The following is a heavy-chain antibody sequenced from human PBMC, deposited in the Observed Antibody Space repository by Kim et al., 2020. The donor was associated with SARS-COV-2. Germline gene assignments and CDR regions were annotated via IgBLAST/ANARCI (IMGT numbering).Heavy chain of an antibody. CDR3: ARDQGYGEPNWFDP. D-gene: IGHD4-17*01. J-gene: IGHJ5*02. Sequence: SETLSLTCAVSGGSISSGGYSWSWIRQPPGKGLEWIGYIYHSGSTYYNPSLKCRVTISVDRSKNQFSLKLSSVTAADTAVYYCARDQGYGEPNWFDPWGQGTLVTVSS. V-gene: IGHV4-30-2*01. CDR2: IYHSGST. CDR1: GGSISSGGYS.